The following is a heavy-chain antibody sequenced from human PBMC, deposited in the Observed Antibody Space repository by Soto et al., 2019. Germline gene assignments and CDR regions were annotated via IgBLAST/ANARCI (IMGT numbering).Heavy chain of an antibody. D-gene: IGHD3-22*01. CDR2: IVVGSGNT. J-gene: IGHJ3*02. CDR1: GFTFTSSA. CDR3: ARASHYYDSSGRTHDAFDI. Sequence: SVKVSCKASGFTFTSSAVQWVRQARGQRLEWIGWIVVGSGNTNYAQKFQERVTITRDMSTSTAYMELSSLRSEDTAVYYCARASHYYDSSGRTHDAFDIWGQGTMVTVSS. V-gene: IGHV1-58*01.